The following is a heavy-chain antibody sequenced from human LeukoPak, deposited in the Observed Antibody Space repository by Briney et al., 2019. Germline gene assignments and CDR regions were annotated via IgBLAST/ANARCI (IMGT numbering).Heavy chain of an antibody. D-gene: IGHD3-22*01. Sequence: SETLSLTCSVSGDSVSRSYSYWDWIRQPPGKVLEWIGTIYYSGRTYYSPSLKSRVTMSVAPSNNQFSLTLRSVTAADTALYYCARRRYYDGSGYLEWGQGTLLSVSS. V-gene: IGHV4-39*01. CDR1: GDSVSRSYSY. J-gene: IGHJ1*01. CDR3: ARRRYYDGSGYLE. CDR2: IYYSGRT.